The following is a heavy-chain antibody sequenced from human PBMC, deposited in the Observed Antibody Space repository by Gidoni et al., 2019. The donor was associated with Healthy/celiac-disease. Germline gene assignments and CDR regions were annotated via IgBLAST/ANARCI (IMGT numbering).Heavy chain of an antibody. CDR3: ARQYCSGGSCSLSAYFDY. CDR1: GYTFTSYY. Sequence: QVQLVQSGAEVKKPGASGKVSCKASGYTFTSYYMPWVRQAPGQGLGWMGIINPSGGSTSYAQKFQGRVTMTRDTSTSTVYMELSSLRSEDTAVYYCARQYCSGGSCSLSAYFDYWGQGTLVTVSS. J-gene: IGHJ4*02. CDR2: INPSGGST. V-gene: IGHV1-46*01. D-gene: IGHD2-15*01.